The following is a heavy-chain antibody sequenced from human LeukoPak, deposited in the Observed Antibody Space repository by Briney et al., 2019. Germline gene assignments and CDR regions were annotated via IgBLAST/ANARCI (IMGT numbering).Heavy chain of an antibody. Sequence: PGGSLRLSCAASGFTFSSYAMHWVRQAPGKGLEWVAVISYDGSNKYYADSVKGRFTISRDNSKNTLYLQMNSLRAEDTAVYYCARSYDFWSGYRMDVWGKGTTVTVSS. CDR1: GFTFSSYA. V-gene: IGHV3-30-3*01. J-gene: IGHJ6*04. D-gene: IGHD3-3*01. CDR2: ISYDGSNK. CDR3: ARSYDFWSGYRMDV.